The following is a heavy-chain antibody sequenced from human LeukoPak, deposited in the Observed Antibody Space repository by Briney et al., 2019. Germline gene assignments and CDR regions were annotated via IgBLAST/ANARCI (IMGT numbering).Heavy chain of an antibody. CDR3: ARTHCGGGSCDTFDP. V-gene: IGHV4-4*07. CDR1: VVSLCNYF. D-gene: IGHD2-21*01. Sequence: PSETLSLTRNVFVVSLCNYFWSGLRPPAGQGREWIGRFYASGITYYNPSLTSRVTLSMDTSKNHFSLKLTSVTAADTAVDYCARTHCGGGSCDTFDPWGQGTLVTVSS. CDR2: FYASGIT. J-gene: IGHJ5*02.